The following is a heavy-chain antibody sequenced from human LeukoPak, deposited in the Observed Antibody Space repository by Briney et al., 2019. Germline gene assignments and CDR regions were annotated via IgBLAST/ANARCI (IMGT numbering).Heavy chain of an antibody. CDR1: GYTFTGYY. D-gene: IGHD3-3*01. J-gene: IGHJ4*02. Sequence: GASVKVSCKASGYTFTGYYMHWVRQAPGQGLEWMGWISPNSGGTNYVQKFQARVTMTRGTSISTAYMELSRLRSDDTAMYYCARGGDFWNGYFFDYWGQGTLVTVSS. CDR3: ARGGDFWNGYFFDY. V-gene: IGHV1-2*02. CDR2: ISPNSGGT.